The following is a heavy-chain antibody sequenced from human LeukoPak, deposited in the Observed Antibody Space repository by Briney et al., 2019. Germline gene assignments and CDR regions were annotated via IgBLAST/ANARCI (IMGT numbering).Heavy chain of an antibody. V-gene: IGHV4-39*01. J-gene: IGHJ5*02. CDR1: GDSISSSSYY. D-gene: IGHD4-23*01. CDR2: IYYSGGT. CDR3: VRRGNSGLASWFDP. Sequence: PSETLSLTCTVSGDSISSSSYYWGWVRRPPGKGLEWIGSIYYSGGTYYNPSLKSRVTISVDTSKNQFSLKMSSVTAADTAVYYCVRRGNSGLASWFDPWGQGTLVTVSS.